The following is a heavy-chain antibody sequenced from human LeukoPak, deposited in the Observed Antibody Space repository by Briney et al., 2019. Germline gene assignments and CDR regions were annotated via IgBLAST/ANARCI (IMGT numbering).Heavy chain of an antibody. D-gene: IGHD2-2*02. J-gene: IGHJ4*02. CDR3: ASSPLVPAAIPPFDY. CDR1: GYTFTGYY. CDR2: INPNSGGT. V-gene: IGHV1-2*02. Sequence: ASVKVSCKASGYTFTGYYMDWVRQAPGQGLEWMGWINPNSGGTNYAQKFQGRVTMTRDTSTSTVYMELSSLRSEDTAVYYCASSPLVPAAIPPFDYWGQGTLVTVSS.